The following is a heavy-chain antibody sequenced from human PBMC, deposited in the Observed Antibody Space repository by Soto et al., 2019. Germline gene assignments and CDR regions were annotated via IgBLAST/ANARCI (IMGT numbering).Heavy chain of an antibody. CDR1: GFTFSNYA. Sequence: QVQLVESGGGVVQPGRSLRLSCAASGFTFSNYAMHWVRQGPGKGLEWVAVISYYGTNKYYADSVKGRFTISRENSKHTLYRQLNSRRAEDTAVYYCARDGSYYDSSGYYYPVPGDYWGQGKLVTVSS. V-gene: IGHV3-30-3*01. CDR2: ISYYGTNK. J-gene: IGHJ4*02. CDR3: ARDGSYYDSSGYYYPVPGDY. D-gene: IGHD3-22*01.